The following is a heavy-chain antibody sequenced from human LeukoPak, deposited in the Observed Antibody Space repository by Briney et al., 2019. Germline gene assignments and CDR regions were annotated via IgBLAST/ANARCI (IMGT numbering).Heavy chain of an antibody. CDR2: INTVGSRT. D-gene: IGHD2-15*01. CDR3: ARPLAVCSGGSCYPYYFDY. Sequence: GGSLRLSCAASGFTFSSYSMNWVRQAPGKGLVWVSHINTVGSRTSYADSVKGRFTISRDNAKNTLYLQMNSLRAEDTAVYYCARPLAVCSGGSCYPYYFDYWGQGTLVTASS. CDR1: GFTFSSYS. V-gene: IGHV3-74*01. J-gene: IGHJ4*02.